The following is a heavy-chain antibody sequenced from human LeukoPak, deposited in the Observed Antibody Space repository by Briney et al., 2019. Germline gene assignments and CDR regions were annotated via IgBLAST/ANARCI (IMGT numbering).Heavy chain of an antibody. CDR3: ARTLLNYYDSSGYPYYFDY. CDR2: IYYSGST. CDR1: GGSISSYY. Sequence: SETLSLTCTVSGGSISSYYWSWIRQPPGKGLEWIGYIYYSGSTNYNPSLKSRVTISVDTSKNQFSLKLSSVTAADTAVYYCARTLLNYYDSSGYPYYFDYWGQGTLVTVSS. J-gene: IGHJ4*02. V-gene: IGHV4-59*08. D-gene: IGHD3-22*01.